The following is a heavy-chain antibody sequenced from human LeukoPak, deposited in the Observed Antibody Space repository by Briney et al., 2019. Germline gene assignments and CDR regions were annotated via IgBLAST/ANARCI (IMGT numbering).Heavy chain of an antibody. V-gene: IGHV3-9*01. Sequence: GGSLRLCCAASGFTFDDYAMHWVRQAPGKGLEWVSGISWNSGSIGYADSVKGRFTISRDNAKNSLYLQMNSLRAEDTALYYCAKGSPGSTTDGDFDYWGQGTLVTVSS. D-gene: IGHD2-2*01. CDR1: GFTFDDYA. CDR3: AKGSPGSTTDGDFDY. CDR2: ISWNSGSI. J-gene: IGHJ4*02.